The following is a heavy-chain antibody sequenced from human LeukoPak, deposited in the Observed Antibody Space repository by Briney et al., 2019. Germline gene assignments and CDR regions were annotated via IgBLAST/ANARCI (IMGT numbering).Heavy chain of an antibody. CDR2: ISWDGGST. D-gene: IGHD3-16*02. Sequence: GGSLRLSCAASGFTFDDYTMHWVRQAPGKGLEWVSLISWDGGSTYYADSVKGRFTISRDNSKNSLYLQMNSLRAEDTALYYCARVPTITCGGVIVDWGQGTLVTVSS. CDR1: GFTFDDYT. V-gene: IGHV3-43*01. CDR3: ARVPTITCGGVIVD. J-gene: IGHJ4*02.